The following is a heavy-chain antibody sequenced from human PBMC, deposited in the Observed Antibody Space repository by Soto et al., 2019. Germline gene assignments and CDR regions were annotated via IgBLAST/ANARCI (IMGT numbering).Heavy chain of an antibody. D-gene: IGHD2-21*02. CDR3: ARGHCGGDCYSNYYYYGMDV. Sequence: PGGSLRLSCAASGFTFSSYGMHWVRQAPGKGLEWVAVIWYDGSNKYYADSVKGRFTISRDNSKNTLYLQMNSLRAEDTAVYYCARGHCGGDCYSNYYYYGMDVWGQGTTVTVSS. CDR2: IWYDGSNK. J-gene: IGHJ6*02. CDR1: GFTFSSYG. V-gene: IGHV3-33*01.